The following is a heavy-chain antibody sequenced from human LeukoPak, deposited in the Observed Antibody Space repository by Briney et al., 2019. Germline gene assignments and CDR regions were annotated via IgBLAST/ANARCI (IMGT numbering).Heavy chain of an antibody. CDR1: GYTFTSYG. CDR3: ARGYSGSHPVDY. CDR2: ISAYNGNT. Sequence: ASVKASCKASGYTFTSYGISWVRQAPGQGREWMGWISAYNGNTNYAPKLQGRVTMTTDTSTSTAYMELRSLTSDDTAVYYCARGYSGSHPVDYWGQGTLVTVSS. V-gene: IGHV1-18*01. J-gene: IGHJ4*02. D-gene: IGHD1-26*01.